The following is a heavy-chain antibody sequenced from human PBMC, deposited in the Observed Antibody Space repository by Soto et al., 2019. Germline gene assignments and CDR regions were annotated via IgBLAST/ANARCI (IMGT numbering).Heavy chain of an antibody. J-gene: IGHJ4*02. CDR3: ARDTYYYDSSGQPY. V-gene: IGHV3-53*01. CDR2: IYSGGST. D-gene: IGHD3-22*01. CDR1: GFTVSRSY. Sequence: EVQLVESGGGLIQPGGSLRVSCAASGFTVSRSYMSWVRQAPGKGLEWVSVIYSGGSTNYADSVKGRFTISRDNSKKTLYLQMNSLRVDDTAVYYCARDTYYYDSSGQPYWGQGTLVTVSS.